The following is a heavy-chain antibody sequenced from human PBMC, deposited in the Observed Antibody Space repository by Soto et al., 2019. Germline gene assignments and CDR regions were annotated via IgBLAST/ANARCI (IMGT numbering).Heavy chain of an antibody. Sequence: EVQLVESGGGLVQPGGSLRLSCAASEFSLSSYMMNWVRQVPGQGLEWVTDISKTGSTIDYADSVKGRFTISRDNTMNSLYMQMSRLRAEDTARYYCARDAPCPQGRRLHLNLWGQGTLVTVSS. D-gene: IGHD6-25*01. J-gene: IGHJ5*02. CDR3: ARDAPCPQGRRLHLNL. V-gene: IGHV3-48*03. CDR1: EFSLSSYM. CDR2: ISKTGSTI.